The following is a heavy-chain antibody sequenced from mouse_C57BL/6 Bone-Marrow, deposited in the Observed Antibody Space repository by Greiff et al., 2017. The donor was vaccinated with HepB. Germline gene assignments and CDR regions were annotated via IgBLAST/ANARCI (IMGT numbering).Heavy chain of an antibody. CDR3: ARGAY. V-gene: IGHV5-12*01. J-gene: IGHJ3*01. CDR2: ISNGGGST. CDR1: GFTFSDYY. Sequence: DVQLVESGGGLVQPGGSLKLSCAASGFTFSDYYMYWVRQTPEKRLEWVAYISNGGGSTYYPDTVKGRFTISRDNAKNTPYLQMSRLKSEDTAMYYCARGAYWGQGTLVTVSA.